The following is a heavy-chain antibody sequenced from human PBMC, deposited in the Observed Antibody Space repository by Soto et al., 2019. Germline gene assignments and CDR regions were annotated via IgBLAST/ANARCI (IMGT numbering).Heavy chain of an antibody. D-gene: IGHD6-13*01. CDR2: ISYDGSNK. CDR3: AKGQPPDY. CDR1: GFTFSSYG. V-gene: IGHV3-30*18. Sequence: PGGSLRLSCAASGFTFSSYGMHWVRQAPGKGLEWVAVISYDGSNKYYADSVKGRFTIFRDNSKNTLYLQMNSLRAEDTAVYYCAKGQPPDYWGQGTLVTVSS. J-gene: IGHJ4*02.